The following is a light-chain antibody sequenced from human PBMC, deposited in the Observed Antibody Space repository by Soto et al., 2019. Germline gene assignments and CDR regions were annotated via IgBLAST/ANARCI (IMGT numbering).Light chain of an antibody. CDR3: AEWEGSLRALL. J-gene: IGLJ2*01. CDR1: SSNIGSNS. V-gene: IGLV1-47*01. Sequence: QSVLTQPPSASGTPGQRVTISCSGNSSNIGSNSVYWYQQLPGTAPKLLIYRDNQRPSGVPDRFSGSKSGTSASLAISGLRSENEADYHCAEWEGSLRALLFGGGTKLTVL. CDR2: RDN.